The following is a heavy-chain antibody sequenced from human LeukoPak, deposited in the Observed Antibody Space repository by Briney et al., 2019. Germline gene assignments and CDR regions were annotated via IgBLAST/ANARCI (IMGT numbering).Heavy chain of an antibody. CDR3: ARAGLLLYFDY. J-gene: IGHJ4*02. CDR1: GFIFDNYE. Sequence: PGRSLRLSCTASGFIFDNYEMNWVRQPPGKGLEWVAYMSSSGSTTYYAASVKGRFTISRDNARDSLFLQMNSLRVEDTAIYYCARAGLLLYFDYWGQGALVTVSS. D-gene: IGHD2-15*01. CDR2: MSSSGSTT. V-gene: IGHV3-48*03.